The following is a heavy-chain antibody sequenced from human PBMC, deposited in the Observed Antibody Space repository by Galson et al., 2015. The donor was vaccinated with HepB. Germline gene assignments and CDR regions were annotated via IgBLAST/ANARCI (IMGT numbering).Heavy chain of an antibody. CDR1: GYTFTSYG. CDR3: ARAGAARPSYYYYGMDV. J-gene: IGHJ6*02. Sequence: SVKASCKASGYTFTSYGISWVRQAPGQGLEWMGWISAYNGNTNYAQKLQGRVTMTTDTSTSTAYMELRSLRSDDTAVYYCARAGAARPSYYYYGMDVWGQGTTVTVSS. D-gene: IGHD6-6*01. V-gene: IGHV1-18*01. CDR2: ISAYNGNT.